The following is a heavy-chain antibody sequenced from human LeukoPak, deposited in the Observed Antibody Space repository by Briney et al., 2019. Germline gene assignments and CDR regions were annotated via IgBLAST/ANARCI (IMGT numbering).Heavy chain of an antibody. Sequence: GGSLRLSCAASGFTFSSYSMNWVRQAPGKGLEWVSSISSSSSYIYYADSVKGRFTIARDNAKNSLYLQMNSLRAEDTAVYYCARDRYYGSGSYYKEYYYYGMDVWGKGTTVTVSS. CDR1: GFTFSSYS. V-gene: IGHV3-21*01. J-gene: IGHJ6*04. CDR2: ISSSSSYI. D-gene: IGHD3-10*01. CDR3: ARDRYYGSGSYYKEYYYYGMDV.